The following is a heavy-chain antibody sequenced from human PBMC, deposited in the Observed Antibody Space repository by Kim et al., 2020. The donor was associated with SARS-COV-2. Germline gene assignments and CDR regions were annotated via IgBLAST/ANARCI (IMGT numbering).Heavy chain of an antibody. CDR3: ARVVGYYYGSGRLIFDY. D-gene: IGHD3-10*01. CDR2: IYYSGST. V-gene: IGHV4-61*01. J-gene: IGHJ4*02. Sequence: SETLSLTCTVSGGSVSSGSYYWSWIRQPPGKGLEWIGYIYYSGSTNYNPSLKSRVTISVDTSKNQFSLKLSSVTAADTAVYYCARVVGYYYGSGRLIFDYWGQGTLVTVSS. CDR1: GGSVSSGSYY.